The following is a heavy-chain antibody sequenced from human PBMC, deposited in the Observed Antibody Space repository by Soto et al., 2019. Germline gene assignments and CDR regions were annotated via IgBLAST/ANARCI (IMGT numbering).Heavy chain of an antibody. J-gene: IGHJ5*02. V-gene: IGHV3-49*03. Sequence: GGSLRLSCTASGFTFGDYAMSWFRQAPGKGLEWVGFIRSKAYGGTTEYAASVKGRFTISRDDSKSIAYLQMNSLKTEDTAVYYCTREIAVAEYNWFDPWGQGTLVTVSS. CDR2: IRSKAYGGTT. D-gene: IGHD6-19*01. CDR3: TREIAVAEYNWFDP. CDR1: GFTFGDYA.